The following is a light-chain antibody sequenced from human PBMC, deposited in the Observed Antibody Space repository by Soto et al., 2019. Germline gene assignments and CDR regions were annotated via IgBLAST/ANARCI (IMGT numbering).Light chain of an antibody. CDR2: HAS. V-gene: IGKV3-11*01. Sequence: ETVLTQSPATLSLSPGKTATLSCRASESVDIYLAWYQQKPGQAPRLLIYHASNRATGIPARFSGSGSGTDFTLTISSLEPEDSSGYYCQQRRNWPPLTFGGGTRVEI. CDR1: ESVDIY. J-gene: IGKJ4*01. CDR3: QQRRNWPPLT.